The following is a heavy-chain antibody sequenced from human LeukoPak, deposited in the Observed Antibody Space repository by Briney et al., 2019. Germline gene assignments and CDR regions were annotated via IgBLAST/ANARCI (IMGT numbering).Heavy chain of an antibody. CDR3: VTESGWLFDF. J-gene: IGHJ4*02. CDR1: GFTFSNYW. D-gene: IGHD6-19*01. Sequence: GGSLRLSCAASGFTFSNYWMHWVRQAPGKGMEWVAYISPNADNIHYADSVKGRFTISRDNAKNSLFLQVTSLRAEDTAVYYCVTESGWLFDFWGQGTLVTVSS. CDR2: ISPNADNI. V-gene: IGHV3-11*04.